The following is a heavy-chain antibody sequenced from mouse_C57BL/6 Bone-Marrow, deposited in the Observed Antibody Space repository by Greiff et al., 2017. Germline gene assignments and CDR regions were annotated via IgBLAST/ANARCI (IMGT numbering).Heavy chain of an antibody. CDR3: TTLIYYPFDY. CDR1: GFNIKDDY. D-gene: IGHD2-1*01. V-gene: IGHV14-4*01. J-gene: IGHJ2*01. Sequence: DVKLQESGAELVRPGASVKLSCTASGFNIKDDYMHWVKQRPEQGLEWIGWIDPENGDTEYASKFQGKATITADTSSNTAYLQLSSLTSEDTAVYYCTTLIYYPFDYWGQGTTLTVSS. CDR2: IDPENGDT.